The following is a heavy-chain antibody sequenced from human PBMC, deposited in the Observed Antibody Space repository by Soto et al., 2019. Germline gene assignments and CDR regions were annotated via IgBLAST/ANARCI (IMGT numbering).Heavy chain of an antibody. CDR1: GGSISSSSYY. V-gene: IGHV4-39*02. CDR3: ARDGHNDVPRDF. D-gene: IGHD3-16*01. J-gene: IGHJ4*01. CDR2: IYYDGST. Sequence: QLQLQESGPGLVKPSETLSLTCTVSGGSISSSSYYWVWIRQSPGKGLEWIGSIYYDGSTYYKPSLKSRVTISVGTSKNQCSLTVSSATAADTAVYYCARDGHNDVPRDFWGHGTLVTVSS.